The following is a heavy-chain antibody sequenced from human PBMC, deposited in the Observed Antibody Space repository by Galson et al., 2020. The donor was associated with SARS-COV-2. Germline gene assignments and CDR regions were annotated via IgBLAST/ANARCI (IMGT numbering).Heavy chain of an antibody. D-gene: IGHD1-26*01. CDR1: GFTFSSYA. V-gene: IGHV3-30*04. CDR2: ISYDGSNK. J-gene: IGHJ5*02. CDR3: ARPYSGSYLNWFDP. Sequence: GESLKISCAASGFTFSSYAMHWVRQAPGKGLELVAVISYDGSNKYYADSVKGRFTISRDNSKNTLYLQMNSLRAEDTAVYYCARPYSGSYLNWFDPWGQGTLVTVSS.